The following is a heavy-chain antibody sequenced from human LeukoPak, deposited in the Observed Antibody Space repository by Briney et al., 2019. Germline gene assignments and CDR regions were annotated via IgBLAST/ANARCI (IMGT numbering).Heavy chain of an antibody. V-gene: IGHV3-48*01. CDR1: HFPFRHYS. D-gene: IGHD3-16*02. J-gene: IGHJ4*02. CDR3: ATGTRCYPYDY. Sequence: GGSLSLSCAGSHFPFRHYSMNALRQAPGKGLEWVSYINSSSSTIYYADSVKGRFTISRDNAKNSLYLQMNSLRAEDTAVYHCATGTRCYPYDYWGQGTLVTVSS. CDR2: INSSSSTI.